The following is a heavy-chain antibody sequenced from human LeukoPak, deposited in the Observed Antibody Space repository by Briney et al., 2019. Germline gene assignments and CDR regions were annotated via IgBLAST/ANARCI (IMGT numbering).Heavy chain of an antibody. Sequence: GASVKVSCKASGGTFSSYAISWVRQAPGQGLEWMGGIILIFGTANYAQKFQGRVTITADKSTSTAYMELSSLRSEDTAVYYCAREGSGMVRGVFDPWGQGTLVTVSS. V-gene: IGHV1-69*06. CDR2: IILIFGTA. J-gene: IGHJ5*02. D-gene: IGHD3-10*01. CDR3: AREGSGMVRGVFDP. CDR1: GGTFSSYA.